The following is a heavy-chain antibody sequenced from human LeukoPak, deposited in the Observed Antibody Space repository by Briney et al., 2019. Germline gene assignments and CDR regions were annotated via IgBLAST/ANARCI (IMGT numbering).Heavy chain of an antibody. CDR3: ASVTTVTTKGHGAFDI. D-gene: IGHD4-17*01. Sequence: SVKVSCKASGYTFTSYGISWVRQAPGQGLEWLGGIIPIFGSSNYAQNFQDRVTITADESTSTAYMELSSLRSEDTAVYYCASVTTVTTKGHGAFDIWGQGTMVTVSS. V-gene: IGHV1-69*13. J-gene: IGHJ3*02. CDR1: GYTFTSYG. CDR2: IIPIFGSS.